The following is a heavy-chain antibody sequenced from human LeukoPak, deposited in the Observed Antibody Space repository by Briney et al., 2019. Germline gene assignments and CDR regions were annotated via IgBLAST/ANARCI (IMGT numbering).Heavy chain of an antibody. CDR1: GGSISSYY. CDR3: ARQRGGNSSGFLHYFDY. D-gene: IGHD4-23*01. CDR2: IYYSGST. Sequence: SETLSLICTVSGGSISSYYWSWIRQPPGKGLEWIGYIYYSGSTNYNPSLKSRVTISVDTSKNQFSLKLSSVTAADTAVYYCARQRGGNSSGFLHYFDYWGQGTLVTVSS. V-gene: IGHV4-59*08. J-gene: IGHJ4*02.